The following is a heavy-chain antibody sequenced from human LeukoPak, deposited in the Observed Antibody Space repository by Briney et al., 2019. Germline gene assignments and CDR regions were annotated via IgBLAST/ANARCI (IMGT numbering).Heavy chain of an antibody. J-gene: IGHJ4*02. CDR2: IKSKTDGGTT. CDR3: TTDRVWFGELFYFFDY. D-gene: IGHD3-10*01. Sequence: GGSLRLSCAASGFTFSNAWMSWVRQAPGKGLEWVGRIKSKTDGGTTDYAAPVKGRFTISRDDSKNTLYLQMNSLKTEDTAVYCCTTDRVWFGELFYFFDYWGQGTLVTVSS. V-gene: IGHV3-15*01. CDR1: GFTFSNAW.